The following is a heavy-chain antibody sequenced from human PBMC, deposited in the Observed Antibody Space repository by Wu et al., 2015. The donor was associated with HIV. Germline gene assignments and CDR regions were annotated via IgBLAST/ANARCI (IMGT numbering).Heavy chain of an antibody. CDR2: INTDGGST. CDR1: GYSFTAYY. CDR3: ARDRSVGHSVFDY. J-gene: IGHJ4*02. V-gene: IGHV1-46*01. Sequence: QVQLVQSGAELKKPGASVKVSCKASGYSFTAYYLHWVRQAPGQGPEWMGLINTDGGSTDYAPKFKGRVFMTRDKSTSIVYMELRGLRSEDTAMYYCARDRSVGHSVFDYWGQGTLVTVSS. D-gene: IGHD5/OR15-5a*01.